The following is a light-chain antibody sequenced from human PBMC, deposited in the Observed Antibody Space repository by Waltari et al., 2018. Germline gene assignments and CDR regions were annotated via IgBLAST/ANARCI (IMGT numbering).Light chain of an antibody. CDR3: QVWHRSSEHVV. CDR2: YDM. V-gene: IGLV3-21*04. J-gene: IGLJ3*02. CDR1: NLETYS. Sequence: SYVLTQPPSVSVAPGETAKISCGGDNLETYSVHWYQQKPGQAPLLIIYYDMDRPSGLPGRSSGSNSGNTATLTISRVEAGDEAAYYGQVWHRSSEHVVFGGGTKLTVL.